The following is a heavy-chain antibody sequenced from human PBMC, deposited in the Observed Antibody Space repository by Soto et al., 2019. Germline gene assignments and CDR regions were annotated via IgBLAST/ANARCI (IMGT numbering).Heavy chain of an antibody. V-gene: IGHV3-33*01. CDR1: GSIFIGYG. CDR3: ATRNNGYSYGY. D-gene: IGHD5-18*01. J-gene: IGHJ4*02. Sequence: PGGSLRLSCVVPGSIFIGYGMHWVRQAPGKGLEWVAVIWHDGSEIYYADSVKGRFTISRDNSKNTLYLQMNSLRASDTAMYYCATRNNGYSYGYWGQGTLVTVSS. CDR2: IWHDGSEI.